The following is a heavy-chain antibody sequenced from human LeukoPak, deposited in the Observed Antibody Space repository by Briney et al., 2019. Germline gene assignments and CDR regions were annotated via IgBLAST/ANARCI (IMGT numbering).Heavy chain of an antibody. V-gene: IGHV3-53*01. CDR2: IYSDGTT. D-gene: IGHD1-26*01. J-gene: IGHJ3*02. CDR3: ARGNDSGTYYGDAFDI. CDR1: GFTVSTNY. Sequence: GSLRLSCAASGFTVSTNYMNWVRQAPGKGLEWVSVIYSDGTTYYADSLKGRFTLSRDNSKNTLYLQMNSLRADDTAVYHCARGNDSGTYYGDAFDIWGQGTMVTVSS.